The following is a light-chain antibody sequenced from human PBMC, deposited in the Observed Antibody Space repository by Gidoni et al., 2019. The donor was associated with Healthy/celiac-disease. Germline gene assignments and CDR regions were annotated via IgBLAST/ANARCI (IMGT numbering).Light chain of an antibody. J-gene: IGKJ3*01. Sequence: EIVLTQSPATLSLSPGERATLSCRASQSVSSYLAWYQQKPVQAPRLLIYDASNRATGIPARFSGSGSGTDFTLTISSLEPEDFAVYYCQQRSNWPPGTFGPGTKVEIK. CDR3: QQRSNWPPGT. V-gene: IGKV3-11*01. CDR1: QSVSSY. CDR2: DAS.